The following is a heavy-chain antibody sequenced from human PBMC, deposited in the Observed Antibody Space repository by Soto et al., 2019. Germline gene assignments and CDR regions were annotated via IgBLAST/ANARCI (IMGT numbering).Heavy chain of an antibody. Sequence: SETLSLTCTVSGGSISSSSYYWGWIRQPPGKGLEWIGSIYYSGSTYYNPSLKSRVTISVDTSKNQFSLKLSSVTAADTAVYYCARHSYYYDSSGPNPAAFDIWGQGTMVTVSS. J-gene: IGHJ3*02. CDR1: GGSISSSSYY. CDR2: IYYSGST. V-gene: IGHV4-39*01. D-gene: IGHD3-22*01. CDR3: ARHSYYYDSSGPNPAAFDI.